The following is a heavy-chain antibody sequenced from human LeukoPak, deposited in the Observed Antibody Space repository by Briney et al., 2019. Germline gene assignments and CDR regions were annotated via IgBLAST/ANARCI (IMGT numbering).Heavy chain of an antibody. V-gene: IGHV3-23*01. J-gene: IGHJ4*02. D-gene: IGHD1-26*01. CDR1: GFTFSSYG. Sequence: AGGSLRLSCAASGFTFSSYGMHWVRQAPGKGLEWVSAISGSGGSTYYADSVKGRFTISRDNSKNTLYLQMNSLRAEDTAVYYCAKDPPLGHMTPYPDGAWVDYWGQGTLVTVSS. CDR3: AKDPPLGHMTPYPDGAWVDY. CDR2: ISGSGGST.